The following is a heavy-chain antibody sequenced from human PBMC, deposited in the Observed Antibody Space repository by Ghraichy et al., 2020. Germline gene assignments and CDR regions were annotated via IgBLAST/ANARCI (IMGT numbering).Heavy chain of an antibody. CDR1: TFTFSNYW. CDR2: INSDGSST. V-gene: IGHV3-74*01. CDR3: ARGGYDFWGGYQLDY. Sequence: GGSLRLSCAASTFTFSNYWMHWVRQAPGKGLVWVSRINSDGSSTTYADSVKGRFSISRDNAKSTLYLEMNSLRAEDTAVYYCARGGYDFWGGYQLDYWGQGTLVTVSS. J-gene: IGHJ4*02. D-gene: IGHD3-3*01.